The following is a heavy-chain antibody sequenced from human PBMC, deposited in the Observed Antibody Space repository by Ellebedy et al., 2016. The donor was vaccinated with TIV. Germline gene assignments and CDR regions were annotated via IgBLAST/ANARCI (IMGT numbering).Heavy chain of an antibody. CDR2: IIPIFGTT. CDR3: AKRDGYNYGSFDP. CDR1: GGTYSNYA. J-gene: IGHJ5*02. V-gene: IGHV1-69*13. D-gene: IGHD5-24*01. Sequence: ASVKVSCKASGGTYSNYAINWVRQAPGQGLEWMGGIIPIFGTTNFAQKFQGRVTISADEFASTAYMELSSLGSEDTAVYYCAKRDGYNYGSFDPWGQGTLVTVSS.